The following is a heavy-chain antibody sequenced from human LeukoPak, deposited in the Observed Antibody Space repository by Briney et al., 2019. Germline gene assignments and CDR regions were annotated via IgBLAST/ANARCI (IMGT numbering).Heavy chain of an antibody. Sequence: GGSPRLSCAASGFTFSSYSMNWVRQAPGKGLEWVSSISSSSSYIYYADSVKGRFTISRDNAKNSLYLQMNSLRAEDTAVYYCARDGCSSTSCYYYYMDVWGKGTTVTVSS. D-gene: IGHD2-2*01. CDR1: GFTFSSYS. J-gene: IGHJ6*03. CDR2: ISSSSSYI. V-gene: IGHV3-21*01. CDR3: ARDGCSSTSCYYYYMDV.